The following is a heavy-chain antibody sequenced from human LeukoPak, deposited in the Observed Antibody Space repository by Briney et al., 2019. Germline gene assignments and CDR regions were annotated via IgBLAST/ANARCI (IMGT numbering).Heavy chain of an antibody. Sequence: GGSLRLSCAASGFTFSSYSMNWVRQAPGKGLEWVSSISSSRSYIYYTDSLKGRFTISRDNSKNTLYLQMNSLRAEDTAVYFCAKDHSGTYSYYFDYWGQGTLVTVSS. CDR1: GFTFSSYS. CDR3: AKDHSGTYSYYFDY. D-gene: IGHD1-26*01. J-gene: IGHJ4*02. CDR2: ISSSRSYI. V-gene: IGHV3-21*01.